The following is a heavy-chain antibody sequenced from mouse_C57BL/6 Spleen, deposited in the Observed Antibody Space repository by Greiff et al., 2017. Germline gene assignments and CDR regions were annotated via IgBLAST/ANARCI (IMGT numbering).Heavy chain of an antibody. CDR3: ARWAFDD. J-gene: IGHJ1*03. CDR1: GYSFTGYC. V-gene: IGHV1-42*01. Sequence: EVQLQQSGPELVKPGASVKISCKASGYSFTGYCMNWVKQSPGKSLEWIGEINPSTGGTTYNQKFKAKATLTVDKSSSTAYMQLKSLTSEDSAVYYCARWAFDDWGTGTTVTVSS. CDR2: INPSTGGT.